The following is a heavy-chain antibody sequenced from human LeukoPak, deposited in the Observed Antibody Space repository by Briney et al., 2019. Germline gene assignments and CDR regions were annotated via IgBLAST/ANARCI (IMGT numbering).Heavy chain of an antibody. J-gene: IGHJ4*02. V-gene: IGHV3-48*01. D-gene: IGHD3-16*01. CDR2: ISSSSSTI. CDR3: ARGRDYGTD. CDR1: GFTFSSYS. Sequence: GGSLRLSCAASGFTFSSYSMNWVRQAPGKGQEWVSYISSSSSTIYYADSVKGRFTISRDNAKNSLYLQMNSLRAEDTAVYYCARGRDYGTDWGQGTLVTVSS.